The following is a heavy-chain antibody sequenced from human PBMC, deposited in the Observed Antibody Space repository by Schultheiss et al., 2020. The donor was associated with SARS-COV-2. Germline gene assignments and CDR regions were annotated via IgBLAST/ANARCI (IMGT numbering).Heavy chain of an antibody. CDR2: IGGGEGRA. V-gene: IGHV3-23*01. CDR3: VKDAIARDGRMDFFDY. Sequence: GGSLRLSCAASGFIFSDYAMNWVRQAPGKGLEWVSHIGGGEGRAYYADSVKGRFTSSRDDSRATLYLHMNSLRIEDTDVYYCVKDAIARDGRMDFFDYWGQGILVTVSS. J-gene: IGHJ4*02. D-gene: IGHD5-24*01. CDR1: GFIFSDYA.